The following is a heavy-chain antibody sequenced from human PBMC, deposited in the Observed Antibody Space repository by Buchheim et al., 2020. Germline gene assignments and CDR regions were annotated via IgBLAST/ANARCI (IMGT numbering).Heavy chain of an antibody. Sequence: EVQLVESGGGSVQPGGSLRLSCEASGFTFSSYWMHWVRQVPGKELVWVSRTNEHGTITDYADSVKGRFTIYGDNAKNTLYLQMNNLRAEDTAVYHCVRDLVGASDYWSQGIL. J-gene: IGHJ4*02. CDR3: VRDLVGASDY. CDR2: TNEHGTIT. V-gene: IGHV3-74*01. CDR1: GFTFSSYW.